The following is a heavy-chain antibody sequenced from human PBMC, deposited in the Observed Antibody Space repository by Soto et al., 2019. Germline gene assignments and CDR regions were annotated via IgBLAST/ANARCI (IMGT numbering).Heavy chain of an antibody. V-gene: IGHV4-59*08. D-gene: IGHD3-9*01. CDR3: ARLGTSYYDILTGYYSYYYYYMDV. CDR2: IYYSGST. Sequence: SETLSLTCTVSGGSISSYYWSWIRQPPGKGLEWIGYIYYSGSTNYNPSLKSRVTISVDTSKNQFSLKLSSVTAADTAVYYCARLGTSYYDILTGYYSYYYYYMDVRGKGTTVTVSS. J-gene: IGHJ6*03. CDR1: GGSISSYY.